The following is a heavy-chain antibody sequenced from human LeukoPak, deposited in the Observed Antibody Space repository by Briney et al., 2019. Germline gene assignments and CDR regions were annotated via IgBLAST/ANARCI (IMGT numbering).Heavy chain of an antibody. V-gene: IGHV1-24*01. CDR3: ATDTYHYDSSGYEWDY. CDR1: GYTLTELS. CDR2: FDPEDGET. Sequence: GASVKVSCKVSGYTLTELSMHWVRQAPGKGLEWMGGFDPEDGETIYAQKFQGRVTMTEDTSTDTAYMELSSLRSEDTAVYYCATDTYHYDSSGYEWDYWGQGTLVTVSS. D-gene: IGHD3-22*01. J-gene: IGHJ4*02.